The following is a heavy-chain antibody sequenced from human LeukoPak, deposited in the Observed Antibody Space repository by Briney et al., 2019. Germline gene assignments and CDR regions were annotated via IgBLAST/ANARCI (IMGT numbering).Heavy chain of an antibody. J-gene: IGHJ1*01. CDR1: GFTFGSYG. D-gene: IGHD3-22*01. CDR2: LTTNADRR. CDR3: AIMYGYYEGSGYFVQ. V-gene: IGHV3-23*01. Sequence: GGSLRLSCAASGFTFGSYGMSWVRHAPGKGLEGVSLLTTNADRRFCGDSVKGRFNICRDNPRSTLYRQMNSVRGEDTAVYYCAIMYGYYEGSGYFVQWGQGTLVTVSS.